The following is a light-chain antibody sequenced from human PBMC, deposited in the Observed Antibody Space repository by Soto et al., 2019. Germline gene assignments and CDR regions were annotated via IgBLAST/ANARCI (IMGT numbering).Light chain of an antibody. Sequence: DIQMTQATSSLSASVGDSVTMTGRASESITSYLNWSQQKQGKAIKLLIYGASSLQSGVPSRFSGTESGTDFTLTIRSLQPEDFATYYCQQSYSTPLTFGQGTKVDIK. CDR3: QQSYSTPLT. J-gene: IGKJ1*01. V-gene: IGKV1-39*01. CDR2: GAS. CDR1: ESITSY.